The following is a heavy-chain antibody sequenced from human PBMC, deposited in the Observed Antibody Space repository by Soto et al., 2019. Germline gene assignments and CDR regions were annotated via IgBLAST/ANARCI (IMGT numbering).Heavy chain of an antibody. V-gene: IGHV5-51*01. CDR3: ARGPCSSTSCYYDY. D-gene: IGHD2-2*01. Sequence: GESLKISCKGSGYSFTNYWINWARQMPGKGLEWMGIIYPGDSDTRYSPSFQGQVTISADKSISTAYLQWSSLKASDTAIYYCARGPCSSTSCYYDYWGQGTLVTVSS. CDR2: IYPGDSDT. CDR1: GYSFTNYW. J-gene: IGHJ4*02.